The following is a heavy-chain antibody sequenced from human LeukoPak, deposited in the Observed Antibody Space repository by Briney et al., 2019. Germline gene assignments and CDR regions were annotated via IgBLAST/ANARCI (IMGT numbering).Heavy chain of an antibody. J-gene: IGHJ3*02. D-gene: IGHD3-9*01. Sequence: PGGSLRLSCAASGFTFSSYAMSWVRQAPGKGLEWVSAISGSGGSTYYADSVKGRFTISRDNSKNTLYLQMNSLRAEDTAVYYCAKRAPTTRYSGWLNAFDIWGQGTMVTVSS. CDR2: ISGSGGST. CDR1: GFTFSSYA. V-gene: IGHV3-23*01. CDR3: AKRAPTTRYSGWLNAFDI.